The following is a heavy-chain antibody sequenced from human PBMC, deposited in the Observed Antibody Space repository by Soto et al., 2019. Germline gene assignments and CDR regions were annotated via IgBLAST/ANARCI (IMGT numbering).Heavy chain of an antibody. CDR1: GFTVRSNY. D-gene: IGHD4-17*01. Sequence: EVQLVESGGGLVQPGGSLRLSCVVSGFTVRSNYMSWVRQAPGKGLEWVAVIYSGSGGSTYYADSVKGRFTSSRDNSKNTLFLQMNSLRAEDTAVYYCASDSYGDYTHWGQGTQVTVAS. CDR3: ASDSYGDYTH. J-gene: IGHJ4*02. CDR2: IYSGSGGST. V-gene: IGHV3-53*01.